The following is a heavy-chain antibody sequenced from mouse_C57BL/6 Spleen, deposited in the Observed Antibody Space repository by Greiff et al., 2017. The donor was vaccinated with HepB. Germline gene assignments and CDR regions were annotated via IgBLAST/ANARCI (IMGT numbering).Heavy chain of an antibody. V-gene: IGHV1-81*01. CDR1: GYTFTSYG. CDR2: IYPRSGNT. D-gene: IGHD4-1*01. J-gene: IGHJ1*03. CDR3: ARNWDETDWYFDV. Sequence: QVQLQQSGAELARPGASVKLSCKASGYTFTSYGISWVKQRTGQGLEWIGEIYPRSGNTYYNEKFKGKATLTADKSSSTAYMELRSLTSEDSAVYFCARNWDETDWYFDVWGTGTTVTVSS.